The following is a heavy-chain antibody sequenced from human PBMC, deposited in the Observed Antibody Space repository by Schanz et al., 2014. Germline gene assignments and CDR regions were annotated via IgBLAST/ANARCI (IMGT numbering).Heavy chain of an antibody. D-gene: IGHD5-12*01. CDR1: GGSISSGSYY. Sequence: QVQLQESGPGLVKPSQTLSLTCSVSGGSISSGSYYWNWIRRPAGKGLEWIGGVYTSGSTNYNPSLKSRVNKALDPSKNQFAQPRPALTAADTAVYYCARDATWRLDLWGRGTLVTVSS. J-gene: IGHJ2*01. CDR2: VYTSGST. CDR3: ARDATWRLDL. V-gene: IGHV4-61*02.